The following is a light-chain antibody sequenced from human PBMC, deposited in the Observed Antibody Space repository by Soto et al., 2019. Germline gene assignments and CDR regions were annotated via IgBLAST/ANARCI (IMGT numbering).Light chain of an antibody. V-gene: IGLV2-23*02. CDR2: EVS. Sequence: QSVLTQPASVSGSPGQSITISCTGTSSDVGSYNLVSWYQQHPGKAPKLMIYEVSKRPSGVSNRFSGSKSGNTASLTISGLQDEDEADYYCCSYAGNWVFGGGTKLTVL. CDR3: CSYAGNWV. J-gene: IGLJ3*02. CDR1: SSDVGSYNL.